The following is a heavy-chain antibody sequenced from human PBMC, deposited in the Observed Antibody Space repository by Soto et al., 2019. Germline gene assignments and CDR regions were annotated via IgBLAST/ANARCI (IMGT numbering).Heavy chain of an antibody. CDR3: AGGDGGLSYYSGSGSFSYYYIMDV. J-gene: IGHJ6*02. D-gene: IGHD3-10*01. V-gene: IGHV3-23*01. Sequence: PGGSLRLSCAASGFTFSSYAFNWVRQAPGKGLEWVSGISGNGERTYYVESVKGRFTIFRDNSKNTMYLQMNSLRVEDTAIYYCAGGDGGLSYYSGSGSFSYYYIMDVWAQGTTVTVSS. CDR1: GFTFSSYA. CDR2: ISGNGERT.